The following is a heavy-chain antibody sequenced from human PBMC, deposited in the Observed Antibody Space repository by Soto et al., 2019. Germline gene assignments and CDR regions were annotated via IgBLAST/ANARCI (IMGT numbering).Heavy chain of an antibody. CDR1: GFSLTTSGVG. CDR2: IYWNDDK. D-gene: IGHD1-1*01. V-gene: IGHV2-5*01. J-gene: IGHJ5*01. Sequence: SGPTLVNPTHTLTLTCTFSGFSLTTSGVGVGWIRQPPGKALEWLALIYWNDDKRYSPSLKCRLTITNDTSKNQVVLAMTNMDTVHTPTYSCPHHTLTPVTTWFEPWGLGALVTVSS. CDR3: PHHTLTPVTTWFEP.